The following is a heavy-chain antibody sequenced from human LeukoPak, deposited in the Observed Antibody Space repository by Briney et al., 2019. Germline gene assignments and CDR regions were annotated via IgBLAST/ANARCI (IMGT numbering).Heavy chain of an antibody. Sequence: ASVTVSCKASGYTFTSYYMHWVRQAPGQGLEWMGIINPSGGSTSYAQTFQGRVTMTRDTSTSTVYMELSSLRSEDTAVYYCARVGGVSPATYLGPGYCSGGSCQWEYYFDYWGQGTLVTVSS. CDR2: INPSGGST. D-gene: IGHD2-15*01. V-gene: IGHV1-46*01. CDR1: GYTFTSYY. CDR3: ARVGGVSPATYLGPGYCSGGSCQWEYYFDY. J-gene: IGHJ4*02.